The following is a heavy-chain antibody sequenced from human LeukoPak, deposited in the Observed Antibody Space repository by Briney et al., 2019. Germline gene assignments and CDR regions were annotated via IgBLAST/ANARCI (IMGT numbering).Heavy chain of an antibody. V-gene: IGHV3-13*01. CDR3: ARGSEHDILTGYNQFWYGMDV. J-gene: IGHJ6*02. Sequence: PGGSLRPSCAASGFTFSSYDMHWVRHATGKGLEWVSAIGTAGDTYYPGSVKGRFIISRENAKNSLYLQMNSMRAGDTAVYYCARGSEHDILTGYNQFWYGMDVWGQGTTVTVSS. CDR2: IGTAGDT. D-gene: IGHD3-9*01. CDR1: GFTFSSYD.